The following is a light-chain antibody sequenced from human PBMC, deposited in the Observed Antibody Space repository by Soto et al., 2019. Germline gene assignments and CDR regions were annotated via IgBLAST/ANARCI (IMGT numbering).Light chain of an antibody. J-gene: IGLJ1*01. V-gene: IGLV2-14*01. CDR1: SGDIGSYNR. CDR3: TSHAGSNNYV. CDR2: EVT. Sequence: QSVLTQPASVSGSPGQSITISCTGTSGDIGSYNRVSWYQQHPGKAPKLIIYEVTDRPSGVSNRFSGSKSGNTASLTISGLQAEDEAEYYCTSHAGSNNYVFGTGTKVTVL.